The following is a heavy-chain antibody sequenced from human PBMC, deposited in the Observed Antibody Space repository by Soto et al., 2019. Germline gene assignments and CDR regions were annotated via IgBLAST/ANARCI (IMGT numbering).Heavy chain of an antibody. D-gene: IGHD6-13*01. V-gene: IGHV3-33*01. CDR1: GFTFSSYG. Sequence: GGSLRLSCAASGFTFSSYGMHWVRQAPGKGLEWVAVIWYDGSNKYYADSVKGRFTISRDNSKNTLYLQMNSLRAEDTAVYYCARDNIAAAGWGVGYWGQGTLVTVSS. J-gene: IGHJ4*02. CDR2: IWYDGSNK. CDR3: ARDNIAAAGWGVGY.